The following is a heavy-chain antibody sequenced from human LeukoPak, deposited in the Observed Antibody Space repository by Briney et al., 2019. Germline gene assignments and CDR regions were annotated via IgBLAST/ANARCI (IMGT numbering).Heavy chain of an antibody. J-gene: IGHJ4*02. Sequence: ASVKVSCKASGYTFTGYYMHWVRQAPGQGLEWMGWINPNSGGTNYAQKFQGRVTMTRDTSISTAYMELSRLRSDDTAVYYCARTLYDILTGESYYFDYWGQGTLATVSS. CDR2: INPNSGGT. CDR1: GYTFTGYY. D-gene: IGHD3-9*01. V-gene: IGHV1-2*02. CDR3: ARTLYDILTGESYYFDY.